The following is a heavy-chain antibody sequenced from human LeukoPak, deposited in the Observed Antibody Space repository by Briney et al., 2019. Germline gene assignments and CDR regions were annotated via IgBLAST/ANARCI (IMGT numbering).Heavy chain of an antibody. CDR3: ARDYYDSSGYQKAGDY. D-gene: IGHD3-22*01. CDR1: GGTFRSYA. Sequence: SVKVSCKASGGTFRSYAISWVRQAPGQGLEWMGRIIPIFGTANYAQKFQGRVTITTDESTSTAYMELSSLRSEDTAVYYCARDYYDSSGYQKAGDYWGQGTLVTVSS. CDR2: IIPIFGTA. J-gene: IGHJ4*02. V-gene: IGHV1-69*05.